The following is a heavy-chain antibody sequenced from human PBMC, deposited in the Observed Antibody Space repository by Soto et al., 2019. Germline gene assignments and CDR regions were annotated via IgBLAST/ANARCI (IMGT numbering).Heavy chain of an antibody. CDR3: VRTSLVTFTRGHLDY. D-gene: IGHD3-10*01. CDR2: VTPNGDYT. J-gene: IGHJ4*01. CDR1: GFTFSTYT. V-gene: IGHV3-64D*08. Sequence: GGSLRLSCSASGFTFSTYTMHWVRQASGKGLEYVSTVTPNGDYTYYADSVKGRFIISRDNSRNTLHLQMSSLRAEDTAVYYCVRTSLVTFTRGHLDYWGHGTLVTVSS.